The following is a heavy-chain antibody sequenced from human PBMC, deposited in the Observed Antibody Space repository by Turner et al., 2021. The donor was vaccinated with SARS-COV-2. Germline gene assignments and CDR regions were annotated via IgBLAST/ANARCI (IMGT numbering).Heavy chain of an antibody. V-gene: IGHV1-8*01. Sequence: QVQLVQSGAEVKKPGASVKVSCKASGYTFTSYDINWVRQATGQGLELMVWMNPNSGNTGYAQKFQGRVTMTRNTSISTAYMELSSLRSEDTAVYYCARTFTAMVRVDYWGQGTLVTVSS. CDR3: ARTFTAMVRVDY. CDR2: MNPNSGNT. D-gene: IGHD5-18*01. CDR1: GYTFTSYD. J-gene: IGHJ4*02.